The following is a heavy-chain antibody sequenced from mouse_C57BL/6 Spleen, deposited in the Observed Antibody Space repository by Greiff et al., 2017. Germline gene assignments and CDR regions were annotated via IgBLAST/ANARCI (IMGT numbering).Heavy chain of an antibody. J-gene: IGHJ1*03. V-gene: IGHV7-3*01. CDR3: ARLYGNYVWYFDG. CDR2: IRNKANGYTT. Sequence: EVQGVESGGGLVQPGGSLSLSCAASGFTFTDYYMSWVRQPPGKALEWLGFIRNKANGYTTEYSASVKDRFTISRDNSQSILNLQMNALRAEDSATYYCARLYGNYVWYFDGWGTGTTVTVSS. CDR1: GFTFTDYY. D-gene: IGHD2-1*01.